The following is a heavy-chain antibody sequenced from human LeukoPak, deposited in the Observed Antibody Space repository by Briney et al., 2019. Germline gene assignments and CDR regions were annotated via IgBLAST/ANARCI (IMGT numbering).Heavy chain of an antibody. Sequence: ASVKVSCKASGYTFTGYYMHWVRQAPGQGLEWMGGIIPIFGTANYAQKFQGRVTITADESTSTAYMELSSLRSEDTAVYYCARVGVEVEYQLSHHYYYYYYMDVWGKGTTVTISS. CDR1: GYTFTGYY. J-gene: IGHJ6*03. D-gene: IGHD2-2*01. CDR2: IIPIFGTA. CDR3: ARVGVEVEYQLSHHYYYYYYMDV. V-gene: IGHV1-69*13.